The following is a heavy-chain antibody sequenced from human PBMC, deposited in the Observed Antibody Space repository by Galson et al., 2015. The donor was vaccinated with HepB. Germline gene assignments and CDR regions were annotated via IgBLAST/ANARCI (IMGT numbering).Heavy chain of an antibody. CDR3: AKDLVASWSGFEC. D-gene: IGHD3-3*01. J-gene: IGHJ4*02. CDR1: GFTFNNYA. Sequence: SLRLSCAASGFTFNNYAMSWVRQAPGEGLEWVSSVSGSGGDTYYPDSIKGRFTVSRDNSKNTVYLQMNSLRADDTAVYYCAKDLVASWSGFECWGQGTLVTVSS. CDR2: VSGSGGDT. V-gene: IGHV3-23*01.